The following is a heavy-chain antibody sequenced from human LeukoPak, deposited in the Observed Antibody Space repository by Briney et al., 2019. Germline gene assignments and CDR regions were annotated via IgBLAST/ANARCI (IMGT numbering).Heavy chain of an antibody. Sequence: VASVKVSCMRSLWFFPQHYIHLGLQAPGQGLEWMGWMNPKSGGTKYAQKFQDWVTMTRDLAVNTAYLELSGPISYDTAVDYCARDTDEAFWSGYTAFDIWGQGTVVIVSP. V-gene: IGHV1-2*04. CDR3: ARDTDEAFWSGYTAFDI. CDR1: LWFFPQHY. CDR2: MNPKSGGT. D-gene: IGHD3-3*01. J-gene: IGHJ3*02.